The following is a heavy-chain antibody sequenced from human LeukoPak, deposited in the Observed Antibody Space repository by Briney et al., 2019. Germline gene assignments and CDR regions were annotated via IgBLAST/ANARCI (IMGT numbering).Heavy chain of an antibody. CDR2: IYYSGST. V-gene: IGHV4-39*07. J-gene: IGHJ5*02. D-gene: IGHD6-13*01. CDR3: AREVTAAGTWWFDP. CDR1: GGSLSSSSYY. Sequence: SETLSLTCTVSGGSLSSSSYYWGWIRQPPGKGLEWIGSIYYSGSTYYNPSLKSRVTISVDTSKNQFSLKLSSVTAADTAVYYCAREVTAAGTWWFDPWGQGTLVTVSS.